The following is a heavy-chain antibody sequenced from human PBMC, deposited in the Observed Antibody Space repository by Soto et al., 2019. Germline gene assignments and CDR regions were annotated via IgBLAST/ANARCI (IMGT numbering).Heavy chain of an antibody. CDR3: TKDCDSADYGY. CDR1: GDTFGRNA. D-gene: IGHD2-21*01. CDR2: IIPMIPTT. Sequence: QVHLVQSGPEVKRPGSSVKVSCKASGDTFGRNAIHWVRQAPGQGLEWMGGIIPMIPTTNYAQKFKGRPTIYADKTTGTAYMEMTSLRTEDTAGYYCTKDCDSADYGYWGQGTLVTVSS. V-gene: IGHV1-69*06. J-gene: IGHJ4*02.